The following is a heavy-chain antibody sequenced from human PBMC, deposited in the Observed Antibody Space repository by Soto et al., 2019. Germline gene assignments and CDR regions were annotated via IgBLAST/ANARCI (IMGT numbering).Heavy chain of an antibody. D-gene: IGHD2-2*01. CDR3: ARDQPGLCYYYGMDV. V-gene: IGHV1-3*01. J-gene: IGHJ6*02. Sequence: ASVKVSCKASGYTFTSHAMHWVRQAPGQRLEWMGWINAGNGNTKYSQKFQGRVTITRDTSASTAYMELSSLRSEDTAVYYCARDQPGLCYYYGMDVWGHGTTVTLSS. CDR2: INAGNGNT. CDR1: GYTFTSHA.